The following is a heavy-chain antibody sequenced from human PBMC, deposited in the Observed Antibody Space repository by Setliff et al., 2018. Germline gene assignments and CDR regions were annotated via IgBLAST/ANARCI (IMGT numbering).Heavy chain of an antibody. CDR2: IIPILGIA. V-gene: IGHV1-69*10. CDR1: GGTFSSYA. Sequence: GASVKVSCKASGGTFSSYAISWVRQAPGQGLEWMGGIIPILGIANYAQKFQGRVTMTRDTSTSTVYMELSSLRSEDTAVYYCARGSSGWYRSGGLDYWGQGTLVTVSS. D-gene: IGHD6-19*01. J-gene: IGHJ4*02. CDR3: ARGSSGWYRSGGLDY.